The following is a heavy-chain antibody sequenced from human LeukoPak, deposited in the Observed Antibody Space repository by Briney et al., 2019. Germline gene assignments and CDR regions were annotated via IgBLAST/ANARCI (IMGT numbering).Heavy chain of an antibody. D-gene: IGHD6-13*01. Sequence: SETLSLTCTVSGGSISSSSYYWGWIRQPPGKGLEWIGSIYYSGSTYYNPSLKNRVTISVDTSKNQFSLKLSSVTAADTAVYYCARMVPEYSSSWDGLFDYWGQGTLVTVSS. CDR3: ARMVPEYSSSWDGLFDY. V-gene: IGHV4-39*01. J-gene: IGHJ4*02. CDR1: GGSISSSSYY. CDR2: IYYSGST.